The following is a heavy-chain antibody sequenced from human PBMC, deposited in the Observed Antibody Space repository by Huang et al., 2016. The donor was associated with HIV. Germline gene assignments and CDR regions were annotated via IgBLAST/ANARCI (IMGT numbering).Heavy chain of an antibody. V-gene: IGHV1-24*01. Sequence: QVQLVQSGAEVKKPGASVKVSCKVSGYTLTESSIHWVRQAPGKGLEWMGGFSPEHGETIYAQNFQGRVTMTEDTSTDTAYMELHSLRPEDTAVYYCAAGYDTYYDIWGQGTMVIASS. CDR1: GYTLTESS. J-gene: IGHJ3*02. CDR2: FSPEHGET. CDR3: AAGYDTYYDI. D-gene: IGHD2-21*01.